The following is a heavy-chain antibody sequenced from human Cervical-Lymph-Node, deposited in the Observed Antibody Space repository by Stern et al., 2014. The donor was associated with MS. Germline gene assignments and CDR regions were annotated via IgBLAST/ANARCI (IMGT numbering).Heavy chain of an antibody. V-gene: IGHV3-11*01. J-gene: IGHJ5*02. D-gene: IGHD3-10*01. CDR2: ISRTGDTI. CDR3: ARGTVWFGELLES. Sequence: VQLVESGGGLVKPGGSLRLSCAASGFSFSAYSMSWTRQAPGKGVEWVSHISRTGDTIYYADYGTGRFTISRDNAKDSVYLHMNSLRAEDTAVYYCARGTVWFGELLESWGQGTLVAVSS. CDR1: GFSFSAYS.